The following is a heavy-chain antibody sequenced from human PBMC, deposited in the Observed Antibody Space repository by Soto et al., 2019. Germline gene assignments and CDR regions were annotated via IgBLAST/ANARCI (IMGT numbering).Heavy chain of an antibody. Sequence: QVQLVQSGAEVKKPGASVKVSCKASGYIFANYYLHWVRQAPGQGLEWMGIINPSGITTNAQNFEGRLTMTSDTSTSTVYMELRSLKSEDTAMYYCARDSDDFYESGGSLDPFEIWGQGTMVIVSS. CDR1: GYIFANYY. J-gene: IGHJ3*02. CDR3: ARDSDDFYESGGSLDPFEI. V-gene: IGHV1-46*01. D-gene: IGHD3-22*01. CDR2: INPSGIT.